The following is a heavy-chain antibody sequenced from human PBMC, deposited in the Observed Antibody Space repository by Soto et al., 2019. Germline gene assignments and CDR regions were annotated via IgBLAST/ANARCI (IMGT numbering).Heavy chain of an antibody. J-gene: IGHJ4*02. CDR1: GFTFSSYS. V-gene: IGHV3-21*01. Sequence: EVQLVESGGGLVKPGGSLRLSCAASGFTFSSYSMNWVRQAPGKGLEWVSSISSSSSYIYYADSVKGRFTISRDNDKNSLYLQMNSLGAEDTAVYYCARNTPNYYDSSGYPDWGQGTQVTVSS. D-gene: IGHD3-22*01. CDR2: ISSSSSYI. CDR3: ARNTPNYYDSSGYPD.